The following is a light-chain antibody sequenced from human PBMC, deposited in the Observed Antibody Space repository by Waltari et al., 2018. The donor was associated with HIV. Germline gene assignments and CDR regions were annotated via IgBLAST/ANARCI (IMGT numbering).Light chain of an antibody. J-gene: IGLJ1*01. CDR1: SRDVGGYNH. CDR2: DVS. CDR3: TSYTTINTYV. Sequence: QSALTQPASVSGSPGKSLTISCTGTSRDVGGYNHVSWYQQHPAKAPKVIIYDVSNRPSGVSNRFSGSKSGNTASLTISGLQAEDEADYYCTSYTTINTYVFGTGTKVTVL. V-gene: IGLV2-14*03.